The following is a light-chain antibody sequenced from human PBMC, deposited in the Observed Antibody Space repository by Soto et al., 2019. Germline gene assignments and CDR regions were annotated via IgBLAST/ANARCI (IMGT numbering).Light chain of an antibody. CDR3: QQYGSSPPLT. CDR1: QSVSSSY. V-gene: IGKV3-20*01. CDR2: GAS. Sequence: EIVLTQSPGTLSLSPGERATLSCRASQSVSSSYLAWYQQKPGQAPRLLIYGASSRATGIPDRFIGSGSGTDFPLTISRLEPEDFAVYYCQQYGSSPPLTFGGGTKVEIK. J-gene: IGKJ4*01.